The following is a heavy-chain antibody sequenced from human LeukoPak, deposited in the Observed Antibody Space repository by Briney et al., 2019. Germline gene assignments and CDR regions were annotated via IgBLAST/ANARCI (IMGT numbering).Heavy chain of an antibody. J-gene: IGHJ4*02. V-gene: IGHV3-33*01. CDR3: ARARANSGSYYHY. CDR1: GFIFSTYG. Sequence: GGSLRLSCAASGFIFSTYGMHWVRRAPGKGLEWVAAIWFDGSDKYYADSVKGRFTVSRDNTKNTLYLQMNSLRAEDTAVYYCARARANSGSYYHYWGQGTVVTVSS. CDR2: IWFDGSDK. D-gene: IGHD1-26*01.